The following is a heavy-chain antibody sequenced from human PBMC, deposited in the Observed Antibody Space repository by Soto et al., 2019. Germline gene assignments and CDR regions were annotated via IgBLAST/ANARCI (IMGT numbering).Heavy chain of an antibody. CDR1: DGSVSVYY. J-gene: IGHJ4*02. Sequence: PSETQSLTCTIPDGSVSVYYWSWIRQSTGQGLEWIGYIYASGSPYYNPSLRSRVTISADTSKNQISLKLTSPTAADTAVYYCARGVGSSPPQYWGRGTLVTVSS. V-gene: IGHV4-59*02. CDR2: IYASGSP. D-gene: IGHD1-26*01. CDR3: ARGVGSSPPQY.